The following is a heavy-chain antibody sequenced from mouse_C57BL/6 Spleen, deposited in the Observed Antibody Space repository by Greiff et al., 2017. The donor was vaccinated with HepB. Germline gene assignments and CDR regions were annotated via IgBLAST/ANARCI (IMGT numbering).Heavy chain of an antibody. CDR1: GYTFTSYW. CDR3: ARDYYGSSFAC. Sequence: QVQLQQPGAELVRPGTSVKLSCKASGYTFTSYWMHWVKQRPGQGLEWIGVIDPSDSYTNYNQKCKGKATLTVDTSSSTAYMQRSSLTSEDSAVYYCARDYYGSSFACWGQGTLVTVSA. D-gene: IGHD1-1*01. V-gene: IGHV1-59*01. J-gene: IGHJ3*01. CDR2: IDPSDSYT.